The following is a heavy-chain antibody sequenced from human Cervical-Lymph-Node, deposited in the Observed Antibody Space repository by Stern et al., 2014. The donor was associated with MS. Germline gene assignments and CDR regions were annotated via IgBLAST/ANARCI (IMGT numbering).Heavy chain of an antibody. CDR2: VSGYNGNT. V-gene: IGHV1-18*01. D-gene: IGHD5-12*01. CDR3: ARAMGSSGYDFGY. Sequence: VHLVESGSEVKRPGASVKVSCKASGYTFTDYGITWLRQAPGQGLEWMGWVSGYNGNTNYAQKVQGRVTMTADTSTGTAYMELSSLRSDDTALYFCARAMGSSGYDFGYWGQGTLVTVFS. J-gene: IGHJ4*02. CDR1: GYTFTDYG.